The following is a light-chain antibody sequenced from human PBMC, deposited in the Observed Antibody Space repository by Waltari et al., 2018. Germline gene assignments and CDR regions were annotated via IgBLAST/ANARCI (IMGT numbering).Light chain of an antibody. CDR3: QQYYSTPWT. CDR1: QSVLYRSNNKNY. V-gene: IGKV4-1*01. Sequence: DIVMTQSPDSLAVSLGERANISCKSSQSVLYRSNNKNYLLWYQQKPGQPPKLLIYWASTPESGVPDRFSGSGSGTDFTLTINSLQAEDVAVYYCQQYYSTPWTFGQGTKVEIK. CDR2: WAS. J-gene: IGKJ1*01.